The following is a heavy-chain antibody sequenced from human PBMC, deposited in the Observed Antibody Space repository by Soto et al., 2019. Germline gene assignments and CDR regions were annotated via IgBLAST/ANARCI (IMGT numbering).Heavy chain of an antibody. Sequence: WGSLRLSRAASGFTFRSYSINWVWKGPGKGLGWVWFMSSSNSGRYYADSVKSRFVIFRVNAKNSLFLQMNSLITEADTAEYFARYLGSMVRGVITFIFDLSGQGTLVTVSS. CDR1: GFTFRSYS. V-gene: IGHV3-21*01. CDR2: MSSSNSGR. D-gene: IGHD3-10*01. J-gene: IGHJ4*02. CDR3: ARYLGSMVRGVITFIFDL.